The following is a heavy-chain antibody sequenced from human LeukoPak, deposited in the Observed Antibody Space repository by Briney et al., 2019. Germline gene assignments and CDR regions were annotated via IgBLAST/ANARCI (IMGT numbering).Heavy chain of an antibody. CDR1: GDSISSSGYF. V-gene: IGHV4-39*01. J-gene: IGHJ4*02. CDR2: ILYSGSI. Sequence: SETLSLTCSVSGDSISSSGYFWGWLRQPPGKGPEWIGSILYSGSIYYNPSLKSRVTISGDTSKNHFSLKLYSVTAADTAVYYCARQGDGGRAFDYWGQGTLVTVSS. D-gene: IGHD3-16*01. CDR3: ARQGDGGRAFDY.